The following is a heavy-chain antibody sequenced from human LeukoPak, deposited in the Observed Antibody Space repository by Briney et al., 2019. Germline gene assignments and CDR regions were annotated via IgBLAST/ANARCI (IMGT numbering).Heavy chain of an antibody. D-gene: IGHD2-2*02. CDR2: IYTSGST. CDR3: ARDFWSGYCSSTSCYTPSTTDLDAFDI. J-gene: IGHJ3*02. Sequence: PSETLSLTCTVSGGSISSGSYYWSWIRQPAGKGLEWIGRIYTSGSTNYNPSLKSRVTISVDTSKNQFSLKLSSVTAADTAVYYCARDFWSGYCSSTSCYTPSTTDLDAFDIWGQGTMVTVSS. V-gene: IGHV4-61*02. CDR1: GGSISSGSYY.